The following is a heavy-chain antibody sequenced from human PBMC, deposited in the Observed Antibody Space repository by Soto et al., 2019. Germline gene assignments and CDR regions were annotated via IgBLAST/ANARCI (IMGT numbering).Heavy chain of an antibody. CDR1: VFTFSSYA. CDR2: ISYDGSNK. D-gene: IGHD1-26*01. Sequence: QVQLVESGGGVVQPGRSLRLSCAASVFTFSSYAMHWVRQAPGKGLEWVAVISYDGSNKYYADSVKGRFTISRDNSKNTLYLQMNSLRAEDTAVYYCASGGIVGATNVLDYWGQGTLVTVSS. CDR3: ASGGIVGATNVLDY. J-gene: IGHJ4*02. V-gene: IGHV3-30-3*01.